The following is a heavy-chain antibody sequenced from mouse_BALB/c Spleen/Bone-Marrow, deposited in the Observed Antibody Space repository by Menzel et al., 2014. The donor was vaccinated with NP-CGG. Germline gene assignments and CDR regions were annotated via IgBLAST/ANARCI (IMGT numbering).Heavy chain of an antibody. V-gene: IGHV14-3*02. CDR2: IDPANGNT. CDR3: ARCEYYAMDY. Sequence: VQLQQSGAELVKPGASVKLSCTASGFKIKDNYMHWVKQRPEQGLEWIGRIDPANGNTKYDPKFQGKATITADTSSNKAYLQLSSLTSEDTAVYYCARCEYYAMDYWGQGTSVTVSS. CDR1: GFKIKDNY. J-gene: IGHJ4*01.